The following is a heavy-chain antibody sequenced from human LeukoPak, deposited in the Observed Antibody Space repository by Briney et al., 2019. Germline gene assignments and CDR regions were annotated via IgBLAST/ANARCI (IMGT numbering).Heavy chain of an antibody. Sequence: GGSLRLSCEASGFIFYDYAMHWVRQAPGKGLEWVSLISGCGGSTYYADSVKGRFTISRDNSKNSLYLQMNSLRTEDTALYYCAKEQTYYYDSSGYFDYWGQGTLVTVSS. J-gene: IGHJ4*02. D-gene: IGHD3-22*01. CDR2: ISGCGGST. CDR3: AKEQTYYYDSSGYFDY. V-gene: IGHV3-43*02. CDR1: GFIFYDYA.